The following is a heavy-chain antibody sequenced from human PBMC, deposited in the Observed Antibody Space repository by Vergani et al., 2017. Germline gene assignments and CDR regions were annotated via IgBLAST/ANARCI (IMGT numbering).Heavy chain of an antibody. CDR3: ARERGTEYSSSGLDY. J-gene: IGHJ4*02. D-gene: IGHD6-6*01. CDR2: INPNSGGT. V-gene: IGHV1-2*02. CDR1: GYTFTGYY. Sequence: QVQLVQSGAEVKKPGASVKVSCKASGYTFTGYYMHWVRQAPGQGLEWMGWINPNSGGTNYAQKFQGRVTMTRDTSISTAYMELSRLRSDDTAVYYCARERGTEYSSSGLDYWGQGTLVTVSS.